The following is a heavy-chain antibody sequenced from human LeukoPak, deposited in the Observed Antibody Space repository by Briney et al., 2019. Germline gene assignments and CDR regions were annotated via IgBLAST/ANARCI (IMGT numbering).Heavy chain of an antibody. CDR2: IYHSGYT. Sequence: SETLSLTCSVSGYSISSDCYWAWIRQPPGQGLEWIGGIYHSGYTYYYPSLKSRVTLSVDTSKNQFSLRLSSVTAADTAVYYCARSPDLQQFLPRFDSWGQGTLVTASS. D-gene: IGHD5-18*01. CDR1: GYSISSDCY. CDR3: ARSPDLQQFLPRFDS. J-gene: IGHJ4*02. V-gene: IGHV4-38-2*02.